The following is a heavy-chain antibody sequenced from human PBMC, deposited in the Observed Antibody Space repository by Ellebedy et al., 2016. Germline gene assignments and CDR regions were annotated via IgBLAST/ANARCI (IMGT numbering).Heavy chain of an antibody. Sequence: GGSLRLSXAASGFTFSSYGMHWVRQAPGKGLEWVAVISYDGSNKYYADSVKGRFTISRDNSKNTLYLQMNSLRAEDTAVYYCAKNGDFYYYYYGMDVWGQGTTVTVSS. CDR2: ISYDGSNK. V-gene: IGHV3-30*18. CDR3: AKNGDFYYYYYGMDV. D-gene: IGHD7-27*01. J-gene: IGHJ6*02. CDR1: GFTFSSYG.